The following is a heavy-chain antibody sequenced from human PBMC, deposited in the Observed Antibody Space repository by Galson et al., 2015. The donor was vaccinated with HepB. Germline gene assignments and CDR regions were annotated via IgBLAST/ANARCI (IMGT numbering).Heavy chain of an antibody. CDR1: GFTFSNAW. Sequence: SLRLSCAASGFTFSNAWMSWVRQAPGKGLEWVGRIKSKTDGGTTDYAAPVKGRFTISRDDSKNTLYLQMNSLKTEDTAVYYCTTPSRSYSTTGYYYYMDVWGKGTTVTVSS. CDR2: IKSKTDGGTT. J-gene: IGHJ6*03. CDR3: TTPSRSYSTTGYYYYMDV. D-gene: IGHD3-10*01. V-gene: IGHV3-15*01.